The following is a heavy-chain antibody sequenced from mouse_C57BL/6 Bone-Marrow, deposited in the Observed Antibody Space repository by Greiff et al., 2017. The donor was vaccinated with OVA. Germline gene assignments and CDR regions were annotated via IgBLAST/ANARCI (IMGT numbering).Heavy chain of an antibody. CDR2: IRLKSDNYAT. D-gene: IGHD3-3*01. CDR3: TGTGRGFAY. Sequence: EVMLVESGGGLVQPGGSMKLSCVASGFTFSNYWMNWVRQSPEKGLEWVAQIRLKSDNYATHYAESVKGRFTISRDDSKSSVYLQMNNLRAEDTGIYYCTGTGRGFAYWGQGTLVTVSA. J-gene: IGHJ3*01. CDR1: GFTFSNYW. V-gene: IGHV6-3*01.